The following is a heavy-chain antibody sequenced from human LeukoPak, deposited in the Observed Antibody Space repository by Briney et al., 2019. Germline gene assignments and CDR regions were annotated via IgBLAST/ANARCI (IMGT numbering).Heavy chain of an antibody. J-gene: IGHJ4*02. CDR2: IYHSGST. Sequence: PSQTLSLTCAVSGGSISSGGYSWSWIRQPPGKGLEWIGYIYHSGSTYYNPSLKSRVTISVDRSKNQFSLKLSSVTAADTAVYYCARGSDFLSGYRVDYWGQGTLVTVSS. D-gene: IGHD3-3*01. CDR3: ARGSDFLSGYRVDY. V-gene: IGHV4-30-2*01. CDR1: GGSISSGGYS.